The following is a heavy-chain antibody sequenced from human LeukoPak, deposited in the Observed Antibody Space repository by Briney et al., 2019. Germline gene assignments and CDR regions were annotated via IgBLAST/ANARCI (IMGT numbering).Heavy chain of an antibody. CDR1: GFTFSSYE. D-gene: IGHD3-10*01. CDR3: ARVIYYGSGSSKYYFDY. J-gene: IGHJ4*02. CDR2: ISSSGSTI. Sequence: GGSLRLSCAASGFTFSSYEMNWVRQAPGKGLEWVSYISSSGSTIYYADSVKGRFTISRDNAKNSLYLQMNSLRAEDTALYHCARVIYYGSGSSKYYFDYWGQGTLVTVSS. V-gene: IGHV3-48*03.